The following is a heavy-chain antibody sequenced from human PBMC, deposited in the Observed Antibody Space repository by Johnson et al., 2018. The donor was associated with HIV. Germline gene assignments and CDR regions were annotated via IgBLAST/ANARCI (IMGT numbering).Heavy chain of an antibody. CDR1: GFTFSNYL. D-gene: IGHD3-10*01. J-gene: IGHJ3*02. CDR3: ARGALGSFDI. V-gene: IGHV3-30-3*01. CDR2: ISYDGSSK. Sequence: QVQLVESGGGLVQPGGSLRLSCAVSGFTFSNYLMHWVRQAPGKGLEWVAVISYDGSSKYYADSVKGRFTISRDNSKNTLYLQMNSLRAEDTAVYYCARGALGSFDIWGQGTMVTVSS.